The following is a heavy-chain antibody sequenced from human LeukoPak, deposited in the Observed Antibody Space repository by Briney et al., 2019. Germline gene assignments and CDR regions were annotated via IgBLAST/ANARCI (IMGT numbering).Heavy chain of an antibody. J-gene: IGHJ5*02. Sequence: SETLSLTCTVSGGSISSYYWSWIRQPAGKGLEWIGRIYTSGSTDYNPSLKSRVTMSVDTSKNQFSLKLSSVTAADTAVYYCARLITMVRGVMTFDPWGQGTLVTVSS. CDR3: ARLITMVRGVMTFDP. V-gene: IGHV4-4*07. CDR1: GGSISSYY. D-gene: IGHD3-10*01. CDR2: IYTSGST.